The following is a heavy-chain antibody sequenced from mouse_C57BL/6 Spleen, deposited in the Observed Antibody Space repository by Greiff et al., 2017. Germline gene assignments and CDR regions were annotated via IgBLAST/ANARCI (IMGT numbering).Heavy chain of an antibody. CDR3: ARTPQLGREAMDY. V-gene: IGHV2-2*01. D-gene: IGHD4-1*02. CDR1: GFSFTSYG. CDR2: IWSGGST. J-gene: IGHJ4*01. Sequence: QVQLQQSGPGLVQPSQSLSITCTVSGFSFTSYGVHWVRQSPGKGLEWLGVIWSGGSTDYNAAFISRLSISKDNSKSQVFFKMNSLQADDTAIYYCARTPQLGREAMDYGGQGTSVTVSS.